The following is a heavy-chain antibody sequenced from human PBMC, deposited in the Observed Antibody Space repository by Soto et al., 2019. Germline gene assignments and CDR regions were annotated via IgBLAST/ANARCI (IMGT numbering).Heavy chain of an antibody. CDR3: ARDPVTAD. CDR1: GFTLSDYY. J-gene: IGHJ4*02. Sequence: EVQLVESGGDLVQPGGSLRLSCAASGFTLSDYYISWVRQASGKGLEWVGNIKGDGSDAHYPDSVKGRFTISSDNAENSIYLQLNNLRFEDTAMYYCARDPVTADWGQGTLVTVSS. V-gene: IGHV3-7*03. CDR2: IKGDGSDA.